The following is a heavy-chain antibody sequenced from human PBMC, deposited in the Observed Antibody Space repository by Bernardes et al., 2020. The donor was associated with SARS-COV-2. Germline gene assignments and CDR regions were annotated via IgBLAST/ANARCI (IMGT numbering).Heavy chain of an antibody. CDR2: IHFSGST. D-gene: IGHD6-19*01. CDR3: ARQLAKQWLVPYYFDY. V-gene: IGHV4-39*01. CDR1: GCSISSSSYY. Sequence: SETLSLTCTVSGCSISSSSYYWCWIRQPPGKGLEWIGSIHFSGSTNYNPSLKSRVTISVDTSKNQFSLKLSSVTAADTAVYYCARQLAKQWLVPYYFDYWGQGTLVTVSS. J-gene: IGHJ4*02.